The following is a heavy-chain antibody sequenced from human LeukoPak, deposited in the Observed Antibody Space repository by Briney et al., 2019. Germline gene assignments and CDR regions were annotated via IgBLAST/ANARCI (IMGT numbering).Heavy chain of an antibody. D-gene: IGHD3-16*01. J-gene: IGHJ4*02. CDR1: GGSISDYY. CDR3: TRGAGWLIDY. CDR2: FYNSGSS. V-gene: IGHV4-59*01. Sequence: SETLSLTCSVSGGSISDYYRGWIRQPPGKGLEWIGYFYNSGSSTYNPSLKSRVTISVDTSKEQFSLKVNSVTAADAAVYYCTRGAGWLIDYWGQGILVTVSS.